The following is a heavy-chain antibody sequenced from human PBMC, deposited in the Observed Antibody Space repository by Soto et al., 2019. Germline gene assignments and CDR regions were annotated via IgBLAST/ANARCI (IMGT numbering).Heavy chain of an antibody. Sequence: GESLKISCKGSGYSFTSYWIGWVRQMPGKGLEWMGIIYPGDSDTRYSPSFQGQVTISADKSISTAYLQWSSLKASDTAMYYCATFSSGWKDYYYGMDVWGQGTTVTAP. CDR3: ATFSSGWKDYYYGMDV. CDR2: IYPGDSDT. D-gene: IGHD6-19*01. V-gene: IGHV5-51*01. CDR1: GYSFTSYW. J-gene: IGHJ6*02.